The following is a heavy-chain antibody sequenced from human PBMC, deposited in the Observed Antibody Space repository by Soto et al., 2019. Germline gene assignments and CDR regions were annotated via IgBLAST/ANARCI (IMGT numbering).Heavy chain of an antibody. J-gene: IGHJ5*02. CDR3: APTPLWFGEISFDP. V-gene: IGHV1-2*02. D-gene: IGHD3-10*01. Sequence: QVQLVQSGAEVKKPGASVKVSCKASGYTFIAYNVHWVRQAPGQGLEWMGWINPETGDTNYAEKFQGRGNMTRDTSLRTAYLDLSRLNSDDPAVVYCAPTPLWFGEISFDPWGQGTLVTVSS. CDR1: GYTFIAYN. CDR2: INPETGDT.